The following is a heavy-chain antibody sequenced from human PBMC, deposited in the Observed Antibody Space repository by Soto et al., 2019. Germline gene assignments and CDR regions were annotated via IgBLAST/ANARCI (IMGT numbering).Heavy chain of an antibody. CDR1: GFTFSSYA. D-gene: IGHD1-26*01. CDR2: ISGSGGST. J-gene: IGHJ4*02. Sequence: EVQLLESGGGLVQPGGSLRLSCAASGFTFSSYAMSWVRQAPGKGLEWVSAISGSGGSTYYADSVKGRFTISRDNSKNTLYLQMNSLRAEDTAVYYWAKDLFLGVVGATYYFDYWGQGTLVTVSS. CDR3: AKDLFLGVVGATYYFDY. V-gene: IGHV3-23*01.